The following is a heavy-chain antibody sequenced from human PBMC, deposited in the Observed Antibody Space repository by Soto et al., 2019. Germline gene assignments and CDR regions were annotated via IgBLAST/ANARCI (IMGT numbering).Heavy chain of an antibody. V-gene: IGHV3-30*18. CDR2: ISYDGYLK. CDR3: AKDFKVSGSHYGTLNYYYGMDV. CDR1: GFTFSTYG. Sequence: GGSVRLSCAASGFTFSTYGMQWVRQAPGKGLEWVAVISYDGYLKYYVDAVKGRFTVARDNSKNTLFLEMNSLRVEDTAVYFCAKDFKVSGSHYGTLNYYYGMDVWGQGTTVTVS. J-gene: IGHJ6*02. D-gene: IGHD3-10*01.